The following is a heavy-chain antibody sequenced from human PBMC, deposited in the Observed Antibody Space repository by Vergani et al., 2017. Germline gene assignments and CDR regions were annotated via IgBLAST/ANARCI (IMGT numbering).Heavy chain of an antibody. CDR3: ARVGRDYGVPNADYFDY. D-gene: IGHD4-17*01. V-gene: IGHV4-34*01. CDR1: GGSFSGYY. CDR2: INHSGST. J-gene: IGHJ4*02. Sequence: QVQLQQWGAGLLKPSETLSLTCAVYGGSFSGYYWSWIRQPPGKGLEWIGEINHSGSTNYNPSLKSRVTISVDTSKNQFSLKLSSVTAAATAVYYCARVGRDYGVPNADYFDYWGQGTLVTVSS.